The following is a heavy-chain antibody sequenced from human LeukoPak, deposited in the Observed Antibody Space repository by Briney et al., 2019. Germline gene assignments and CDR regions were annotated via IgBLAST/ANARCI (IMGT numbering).Heavy chain of an antibody. Sequence: SETLSLTCTVSGGSISSSSYSWGWIRQPPGKGLEWIGSIYYSGSTYYNPSLKSRVTISVDTSKNQFSLKLSSVTAADTAVYYCAKGGSPSHNWFNSWGQGTLVTVSS. V-gene: IGHV4-39*01. CDR2: IYYSGST. CDR3: AKGGSPSHNWFNS. CDR1: GGSISSSSYS. D-gene: IGHD2-15*01. J-gene: IGHJ5*01.